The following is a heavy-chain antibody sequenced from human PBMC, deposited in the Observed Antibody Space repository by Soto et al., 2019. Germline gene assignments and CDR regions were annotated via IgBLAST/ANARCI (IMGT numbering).Heavy chain of an antibody. D-gene: IGHD2-15*01. Sequence: EVQLLESGGGLVQPGGSLRLSCAASGFTFSSYAMSWVRQAPGKGLEWVSGITGSGGSTYYADSVMGRFTISRDKSKNTLYLQMNSLRAEDTAVYYCARGYCGGGSCYSPFDWGQGTLVTVSS. V-gene: IGHV3-23*01. CDR1: GFTFSSYA. CDR2: ITGSGGST. J-gene: IGHJ4*02. CDR3: ARGYCGGGSCYSPFD.